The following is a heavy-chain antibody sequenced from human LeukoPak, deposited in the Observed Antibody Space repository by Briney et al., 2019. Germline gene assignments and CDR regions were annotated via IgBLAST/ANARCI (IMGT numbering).Heavy chain of an antibody. Sequence: GGSLRLSCAASGFTFSSYSMNWVHQAPGKGLEWVSSISSSSSYIYYTDSVKGRFTISRDNAKNSLYLQMNSLRAEDTAVYYCARGIAVAGTILGVWGQGTLVTVSS. CDR1: GFTFSSYS. V-gene: IGHV3-21*01. J-gene: IGHJ4*02. D-gene: IGHD6-19*01. CDR3: ARGIAVAGTILGV. CDR2: ISSSSSYI.